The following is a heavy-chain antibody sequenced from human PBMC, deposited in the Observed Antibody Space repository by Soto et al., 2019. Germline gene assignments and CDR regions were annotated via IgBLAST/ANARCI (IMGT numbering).Heavy chain of an antibody. CDR3: ARRGYYYDSSGYPSVWY. CDR2: IYYSGST. D-gene: IGHD3-22*01. CDR1: GGSSSSSSYY. J-gene: IGHJ4*02. Sequence: PSETLSLTCTVSGGSSSSSSYYWGWIRQPPGKGLEWIGSIYYSGSTYYNPSLKSRVTISVDTSKNQFSLKLSSVTAADTAVYYCARRGYYYDSSGYPSVWYWGQGTLVTVSS. V-gene: IGHV4-39*01.